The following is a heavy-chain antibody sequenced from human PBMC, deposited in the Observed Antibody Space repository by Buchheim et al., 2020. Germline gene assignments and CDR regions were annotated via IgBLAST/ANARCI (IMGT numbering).Heavy chain of an antibody. V-gene: IGHV1-8*01. J-gene: IGHJ6*02. CDR3: AREWGTGYSSSWYGPYYYYGMDV. CDR2: MNPNSGNT. CDR1: GYTFTSYD. Sequence: QVQLVQSGAEVKKPGASVKVSCKASGYTFTSYDINWVRQATGQGLEWMGWMNPNSGNTGYAQKFQGRVTMTRNTSISTAYMELSSLRSEDTAVYYCAREWGTGYSSSWYGPYYYYGMDVWGQGTT. D-gene: IGHD6-13*01.